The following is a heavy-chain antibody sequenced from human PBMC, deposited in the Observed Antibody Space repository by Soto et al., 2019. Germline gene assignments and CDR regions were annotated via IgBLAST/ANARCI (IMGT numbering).Heavy chain of an antibody. CDR2: MNPNSGNT. D-gene: IGHD6-19*01. J-gene: IGHJ5*02. V-gene: IGHV1-8*01. Sequence: QVQLLQSGAEVKKPGASVKVSCKASGYTFTSYAINWGRQATGQGLEWMGWMNPNSGNTGYAQTFQGRVTMTRNTSISTAYMELSSLRSEDTAVYYCERGSSWGVAVYGTAFPWGQGTLVTVSS. CDR3: ERGSSWGVAVYGTAFP. CDR1: GYTFTSYA.